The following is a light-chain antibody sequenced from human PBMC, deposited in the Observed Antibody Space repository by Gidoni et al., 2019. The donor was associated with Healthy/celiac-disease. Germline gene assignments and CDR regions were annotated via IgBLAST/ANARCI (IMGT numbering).Light chain of an antibody. V-gene: IGLV1-40*01. CDR3: QSYDSSLSGSKV. CDR2: GNS. J-gene: IGLJ3*02. CDR1: SSNIGAGYD. Sequence: QSVLTQPPAVSGAPGQRVTISCTGTSSNIGAGYDVNGYQPLPGTAPNLLIYGNSNRPSGVPDRFSGSKSGTSASLAITGLQAEDEADYYCQSYDSSLSGSKVFGGGTKLTVL.